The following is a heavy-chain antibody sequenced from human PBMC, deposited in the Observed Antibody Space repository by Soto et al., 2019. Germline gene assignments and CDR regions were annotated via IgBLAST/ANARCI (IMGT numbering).Heavy chain of an antibody. D-gene: IGHD1-26*01. J-gene: IGHJ4*02. V-gene: IGHV3-21*01. CDR2: IGTSGSYI. CDR3: ARGSAFIGLDY. CDR1: GFIISRYS. Sequence: PGGSLRLSCAVSGFIISRYSMNWVRQAPGKGLEWVSSIGTSGSYIYDTDSVKGRFTISRDNTKDSLYLQMNSLRAEDTAIYYCARGSAFIGLDYWGQGTPVTVSS.